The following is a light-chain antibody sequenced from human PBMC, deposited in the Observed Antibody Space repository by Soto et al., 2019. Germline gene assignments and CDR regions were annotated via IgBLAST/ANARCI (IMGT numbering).Light chain of an antibody. CDR1: SSDIGSYDL. CDR3: CSYAGRSSL. J-gene: IGLJ3*02. CDR2: DGS. V-gene: IGLV2-23*01. Sequence: QSVLTQPASVSGSPGQSITISCTGTSSDIGSYDLVSWYQQHPGKAPKPMIYDGSKRPSGVSNRFSGSKSGNTASLTISGLQAEDEADYYCCSYAGRSSLFGGGTQLTVL.